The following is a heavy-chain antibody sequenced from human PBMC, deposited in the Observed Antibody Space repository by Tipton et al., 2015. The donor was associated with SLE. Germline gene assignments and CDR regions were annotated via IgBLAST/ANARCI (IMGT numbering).Heavy chain of an antibody. Sequence: TLSLTCTVSGGSINNYYWTWIRQPAGKGLEWIGRIFSTGSTNYNPSLKSRVTMSIDTSKNQFSLKVNSVTAADTAKYYCARALADWNGGVRFDPWGQGTLVTVSS. CDR2: IFSTGST. V-gene: IGHV4-4*07. CDR1: GGSINNYY. CDR3: ARALADWNGGVRFDP. D-gene: IGHD1-1*01. J-gene: IGHJ5*02.